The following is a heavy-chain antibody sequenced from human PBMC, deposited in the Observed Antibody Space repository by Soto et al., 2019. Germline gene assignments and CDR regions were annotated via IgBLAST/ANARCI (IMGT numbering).Heavy chain of an antibody. CDR2: ISYSGST. J-gene: IGHJ6*02. V-gene: IGHV4-31*03. CDR1: GGSISSGGYY. CDR3: ARDRYCSGGSCYSGDNYYYGMDV. Sequence: QVQLQESGPGLVKPSQTLSHTCTVSGGSISSGGYYWSWIHQHPGKGLEWIGYISYSGSTYYNPSLKSRVTISVDTSKNQFSLKLSSVTAADTAVYYCARDRYCSGGSCYSGDNYYYGMDVWGQGTTVTVSS. D-gene: IGHD2-15*01.